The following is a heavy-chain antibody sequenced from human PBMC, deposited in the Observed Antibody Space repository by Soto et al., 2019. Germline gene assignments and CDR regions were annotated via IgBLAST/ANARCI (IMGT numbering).Heavy chain of an antibody. CDR1: GYAFTDYF. CDR2: INPHDGGT. J-gene: IGHJ4*02. V-gene: IGHV1-2*02. Sequence: QVLLLQSGAEVKQPGASVKVSCKPSGYAFTDYFIQWLRQAPGQRLEWMGWINPHDGGTNYPQKFQGRLAVTSDTSISTAYMELSSLTTDDTAVYYCAARGRWLQLGLDYWGQGTLVTVSS. CDR3: AARGRWLQLGLDY. D-gene: IGHD5-12*01.